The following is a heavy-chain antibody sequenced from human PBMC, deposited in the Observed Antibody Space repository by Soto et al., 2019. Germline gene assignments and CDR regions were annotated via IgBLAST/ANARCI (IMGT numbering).Heavy chain of an antibody. CDR1: GYTFTSFG. V-gene: IGHV1-18*01. CDR3: ARAPSLTVAPVDY. J-gene: IGHJ4*02. CDR2: ISAHKGNT. Sequence: QVQLVQSGAEVKTSGASVKVYCKASGYTFTSFGISWVRQAPGQGLEWMGWISAHKGNTNYVQKFQGRVTMTTDTSTSTAYMELRSLRSDDTPVYYCARAPSLTVAPVDYWGQGTLVTVSS. D-gene: IGHD6-19*01.